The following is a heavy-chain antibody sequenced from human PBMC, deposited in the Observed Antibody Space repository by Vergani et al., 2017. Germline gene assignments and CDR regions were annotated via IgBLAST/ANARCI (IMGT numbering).Heavy chain of an antibody. D-gene: IGHD3-10*01. CDR2: IYTSGST. J-gene: IGHJ5*02. CDR3: AREGAGMVRGVSRWWDWFDP. V-gene: IGHV4-61*02. CDR1: GGSISSGSYY. Sequence: QVQLQESGPGLVKPSQTLSLTCTVSGGSISSGSYYWSWIRQPAGKGLEWIGRIYTSGSTNYNPSLKSRVTISVDTSKNQFSLKLSSVTAADTAVYYCAREGAGMVRGVSRWWDWFDPWGQGTLVTVSS.